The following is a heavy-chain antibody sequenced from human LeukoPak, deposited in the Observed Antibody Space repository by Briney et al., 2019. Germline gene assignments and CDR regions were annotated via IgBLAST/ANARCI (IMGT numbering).Heavy chain of an antibody. J-gene: IGHJ4*02. CDR2: ISGSGGST. CDR3: AKDKYCTNGVCYFDY. Sequence: GGSLGLSCAASGFSISIYWMHWVRQAPGEGLVWVSAISGSGGSTYYADSVKGRFTISRDNSKNTLCLQLNSLRAEDTAVYYCAKDKYCTNGVCYFDYWGQGTLVTVSS. V-gene: IGHV3-23*01. CDR1: GFSISIYW. D-gene: IGHD2-8*01.